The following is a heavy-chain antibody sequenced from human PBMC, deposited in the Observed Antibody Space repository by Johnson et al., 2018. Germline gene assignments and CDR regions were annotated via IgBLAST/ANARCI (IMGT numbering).Heavy chain of an antibody. CDR1: GFTFSDYN. Sequence: VQLVESGGGVVQPGRSXRLYCAASGFTFSDYNMNWVLQAPGKGLEWVAYISSSSSNIYYADSVKGRFTISRDNAKNSLYLQMNSLRAEDTAVYYCARSTMVVVGRVEYFHPWGQGTLVTVSS. D-gene: IGHD3-22*01. V-gene: IGHV3-48*01. J-gene: IGHJ1*01. CDR3: ARSTMVVVGRVEYFHP. CDR2: ISSSSSNI.